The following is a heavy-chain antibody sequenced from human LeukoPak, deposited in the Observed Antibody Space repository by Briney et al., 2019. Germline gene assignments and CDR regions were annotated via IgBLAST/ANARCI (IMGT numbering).Heavy chain of an antibody. D-gene: IGHD3-9*01. CDR3: AHRLPYYDILTGYYDVRHFDY. Sequence: SGPTLVSPTQTLTLTCTFSGFSLSTSGVGVGWIRQPPGKALEWLALIYWNDDKRYSPSLKSRLTITKDTSKNQVVLTMTNMDPVDTATYYCAHRLPYYDILTGYYDVRHFDYWGQGTLVTVSS. V-gene: IGHV2-5*01. CDR2: IYWNDDK. CDR1: GFSLSTSGVG. J-gene: IGHJ4*02.